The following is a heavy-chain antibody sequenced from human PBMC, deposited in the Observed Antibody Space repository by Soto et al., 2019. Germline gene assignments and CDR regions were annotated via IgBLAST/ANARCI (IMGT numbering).Heavy chain of an antibody. CDR3: ARDGADIVGPPGFDY. J-gene: IGHJ4*02. D-gene: IGHD5-12*01. CDR1: GGSVSSGIYY. Sequence: SETLSLTCTVSGGSVSSGIYYWSWIRQPPGKGLEWIGYIYYSGSTNYNPSLKSRVTISVDTSKNQFSLKLSSLRSEDTAVYYCARDGADIVGPPGFDYWGQGTLVTVSS. CDR2: IYYSGST. V-gene: IGHV4-61*01.